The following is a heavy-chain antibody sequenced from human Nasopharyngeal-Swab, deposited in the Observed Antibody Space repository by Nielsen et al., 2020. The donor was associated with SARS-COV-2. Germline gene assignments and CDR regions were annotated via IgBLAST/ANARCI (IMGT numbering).Heavy chain of an antibody. CDR1: GGSFSGYY. D-gene: IGHD6-19*01. J-gene: IGHJ5*02. Sequence: SETLSLTCAVYGGSFSGYYWSWIRQPPGKGLEWIGEINHSGSTNYNPSLKSQVTISVDTSKNQFSLKLSSVTAADTAVYYCARMTPLAVAGGSWFDPWGQGTLVTVSS. CDR2: INHSGST. V-gene: IGHV4-34*01. CDR3: ARMTPLAVAGGSWFDP.